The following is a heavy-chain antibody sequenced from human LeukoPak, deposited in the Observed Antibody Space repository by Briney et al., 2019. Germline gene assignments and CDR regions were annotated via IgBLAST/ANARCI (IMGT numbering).Heavy chain of an antibody. Sequence: PGGSLRLSCAASGFSFSFYAIHWVRQAPGKGLGWLTLIPYDGSIAYYADSVKGRFTISRDNSKNTVYLQMNSLRLEDTAMYYCAREYLSLDSWGQGTPVTVSS. CDR3: AREYLSLDS. D-gene: IGHD2-2*01. CDR1: GFSFSFYA. CDR2: IPYDGSIA. J-gene: IGHJ4*02. V-gene: IGHV3-30-3*01.